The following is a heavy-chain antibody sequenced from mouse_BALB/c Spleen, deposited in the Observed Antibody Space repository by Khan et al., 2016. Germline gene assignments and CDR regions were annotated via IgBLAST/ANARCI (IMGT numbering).Heavy chain of an antibody. CDR1: GYTFTNYG. CDR2: INTNTGEP. CDR3: ASSYFRYDGYAY. Sequence: QIQLVQSGPELKKPGETVKISCKASGYTFTNYGMNWVKQTPGKGLKWMGWINTNTGEPTYAEEFKGRFAFSLETSASTAYLQINNLKNEDTATYFCASSYFRYDGYAYWGQGTLVTVST. D-gene: IGHD2-14*01. J-gene: IGHJ3*01. V-gene: IGHV9-3*02.